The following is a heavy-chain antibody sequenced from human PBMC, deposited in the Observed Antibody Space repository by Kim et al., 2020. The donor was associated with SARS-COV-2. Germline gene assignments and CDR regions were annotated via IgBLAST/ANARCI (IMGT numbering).Heavy chain of an antibody. Sequence: SGPTLVNPTQTLTLTCTFSGFSLSTSGMCVSWIRQPPGKALEWLALIDWDDDKYYSTSLKTRLTISKDTSKNQVVLTMTNMDPVDTATYYCARIRYLVADNYYYYGMDVWGQGTTVTVSS. J-gene: IGHJ6*02. D-gene: IGHD6-19*01. CDR2: IDWDDDK. V-gene: IGHV2-70*01. CDR3: ARIRYLVADNYYYYGMDV. CDR1: GFSLSTSGMC.